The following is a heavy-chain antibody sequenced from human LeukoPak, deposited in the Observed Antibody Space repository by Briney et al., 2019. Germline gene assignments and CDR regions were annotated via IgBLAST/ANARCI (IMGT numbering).Heavy chain of an antibody. Sequence: GESLKISCKGSGYSFTTPWIGWVRQMPGKGLEWMGIIYPSNSDIRYSPSFQGQVTISTDKSTSTAYLQWSSLKASDTAMYCCARHGYGYYFDYWGQGTLVTVSS. D-gene: IGHD5-12*01. J-gene: IGHJ4*02. CDR2: IYPSNSDI. V-gene: IGHV5-51*01. CDR3: ARHGYGYYFDY. CDR1: GYSFTTPW.